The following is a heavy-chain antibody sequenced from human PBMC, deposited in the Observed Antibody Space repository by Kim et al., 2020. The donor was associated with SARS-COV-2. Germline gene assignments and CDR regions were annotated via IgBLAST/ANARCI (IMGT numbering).Heavy chain of an antibody. J-gene: IGHJ5*02. CDR3: ASGWGSYKS. CDR1: GFNFYEYG. D-gene: IGHD6-19*01. Sequence: GGSLRLSCAASGFNFYEYGMSWVRQAPGRGLEWVSTIDNGGGDADYTNTVKGRFFVSRDNSKNTVSLQMNRLRLEDTAVYFCASGWGSYKSWGQGTLVT. V-gene: IGHV3-23*01. CDR2: IDNGGGDA.